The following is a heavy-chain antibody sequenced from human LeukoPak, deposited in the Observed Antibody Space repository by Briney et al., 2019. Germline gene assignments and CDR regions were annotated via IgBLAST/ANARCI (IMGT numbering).Heavy chain of an antibody. D-gene: IGHD2/OR15-2a*01. Sequence: SVKVSCKASGGTFSSYAISWVRQAPGQGLEWMGGIIPIFGTANYAQKFQGRVTITADESTGTAYMELSSLRSEDTAVYYCARDSREYGLPTRTYGFDPWGQGTLVTVSS. CDR3: ARDSREYGLPTRTYGFDP. CDR2: IIPIFGTA. J-gene: IGHJ5*02. CDR1: GGTFSSYA. V-gene: IGHV1-69*13.